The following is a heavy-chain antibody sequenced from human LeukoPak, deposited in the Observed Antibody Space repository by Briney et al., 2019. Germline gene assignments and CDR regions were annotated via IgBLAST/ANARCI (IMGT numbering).Heavy chain of an antibody. D-gene: IGHD6-6*01. CDR1: GFAFSDYW. V-gene: IGHV3-7*01. Sequence: SRGSLRLSCTASGFAFSDYWMTWVRQAPGKGPEWVANIKQDGSQRYYVDSVRGRFTISRDNAKNSLFLQMNGLRAEDTAVYYCARRGGSSSRRSPIDYWGQGTLVTVSS. CDR3: ARRGGSSSRRSPIDY. J-gene: IGHJ4*02. CDR2: IKQDGSQR.